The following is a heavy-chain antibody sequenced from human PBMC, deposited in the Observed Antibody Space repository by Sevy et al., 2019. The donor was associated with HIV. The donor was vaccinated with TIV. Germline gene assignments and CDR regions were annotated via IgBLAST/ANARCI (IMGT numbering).Heavy chain of an antibody. V-gene: IGHV3-7*03. D-gene: IGHD4-17*01. CDR3: ARVDYGGNSGYDYYYYMDV. J-gene: IGHJ6*03. CDR1: GFTFSSYW. Sequence: GPLRLSCAASGFTFSSYWMSWVRQAPGKGLEWVANIKQDGSEKYYVDSVKGRFTISRDNAKNSLYLQMNSLRAEDTAVYYCARVDYGGNSGYDYYYYMDVWGKGTTVTVSS. CDR2: IKQDGSEK.